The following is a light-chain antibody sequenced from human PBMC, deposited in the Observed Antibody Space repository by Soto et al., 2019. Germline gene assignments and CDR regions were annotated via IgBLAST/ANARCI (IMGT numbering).Light chain of an antibody. V-gene: IGLV2-14*01. J-gene: IGLJ2*01. CDR1: SSDVGGYNY. Sequence: QSALTQPASVSGSPGQSITISCTGTSSDVGGYNYVSWYQHHPGKAPKLMIYEVSYRPSGVSNRFSGSKSGNTASLTISGLQPEDEADYYCTSYTASNTLVFGGGTKLTVL. CDR3: TSYTASNTLV. CDR2: EVS.